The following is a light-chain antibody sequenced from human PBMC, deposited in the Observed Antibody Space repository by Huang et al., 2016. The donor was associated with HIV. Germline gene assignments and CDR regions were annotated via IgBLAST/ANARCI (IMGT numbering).Light chain of an antibody. J-gene: IGKJ3*01. V-gene: IGKV2-28*01. CDR3: MQGLQTPGVT. CDR2: LGS. Sequence: IVMTQSPLSLPVTPGEPASLSCRSSQSPLLSNGFNFLDWSLQRPGQSPQLLIYLGSNRASGVPDRFSGSGSGINFTLKISRVEADDLGTYYCMQGLQTPGVTFGPGTKVDIK. CDR1: QSPLLSNGFNF.